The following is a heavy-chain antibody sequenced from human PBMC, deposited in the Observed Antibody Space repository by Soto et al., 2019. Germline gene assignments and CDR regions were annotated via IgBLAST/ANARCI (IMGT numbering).Heavy chain of an antibody. J-gene: IGHJ6*02. CDR1: GYSFTTYW. CDR2: IYPRDSDT. CDR3: ARLDSGTYPYYYYYGMDV. D-gene: IGHD1-26*01. Sequence: PGESLKISCKGSGYSFTTYWIGWVRQMPGKGLEWMGIIYPRDSDTRYSPSFQGQVTISADKSISTAYLQWSSLKASDIAMYYCARLDSGTYPYYYYYGMDVWGQGTTVTVSS. V-gene: IGHV5-51*01.